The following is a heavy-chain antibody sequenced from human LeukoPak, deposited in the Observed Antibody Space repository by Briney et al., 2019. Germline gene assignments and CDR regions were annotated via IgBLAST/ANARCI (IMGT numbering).Heavy chain of an antibody. CDR2: IYHSGST. CDR3: ARGPYYYDTLRGFDY. CDR1: GGSISSGGYS. Sequence: PSQTLYLTCAVSGGSISSGGYSWSWIRQPPGKGLEWIGYIYHSGSTYYNPSLKSRVTISVDRSKNQFSLKLSSVTAADTAVYYCARGPYYYDTLRGFDYWGQGTLVTVSS. V-gene: IGHV4-30-2*01. D-gene: IGHD3-22*01. J-gene: IGHJ4*02.